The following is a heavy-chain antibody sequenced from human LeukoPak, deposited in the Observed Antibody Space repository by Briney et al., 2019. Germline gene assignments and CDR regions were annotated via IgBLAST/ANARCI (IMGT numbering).Heavy chain of an antibody. CDR1: GFTFSSYA. D-gene: IGHD6-13*01. V-gene: IGHV3-30*04. Sequence: PGRSLRLSCAASGFTFSSYAMHSVRQAPGKGLEWVTVISYDGSNKYYADSVKGRFTISRDNSKNTLYLQMKSLRAEDTAAYYCARGGVDSSSWYYFDYWGQGTLVTVSS. J-gene: IGHJ4*02. CDR3: ARGGVDSSSWYYFDY. CDR2: ISYDGSNK.